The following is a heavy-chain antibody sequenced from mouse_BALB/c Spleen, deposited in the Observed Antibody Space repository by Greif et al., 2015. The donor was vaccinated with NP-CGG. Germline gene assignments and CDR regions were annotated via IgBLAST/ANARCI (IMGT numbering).Heavy chain of an antibody. V-gene: IGHV14-3*02. CDR3: ARRGITTATGGAFDY. CDR2: IDPANGNT. Sequence: EVQLQQSGAELVKPGASVKLSCTASGFNIKDTYMHWVKQRPEQGLEWIGRIDPANGNTKYDPKFQGKATITADTSSNXAYLQLSSLTSEDTAVYYCARRGITTATGGAFDYWGQGTTLTVSS. CDR1: GFNIKDTY. D-gene: IGHD1-2*01. J-gene: IGHJ2*01.